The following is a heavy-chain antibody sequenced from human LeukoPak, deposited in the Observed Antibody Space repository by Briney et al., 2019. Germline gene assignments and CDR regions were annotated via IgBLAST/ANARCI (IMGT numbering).Heavy chain of an antibody. V-gene: IGHV4-59*12. D-gene: IGHD6-13*01. CDR3: ARNRGYSSSWTSN. CDR2: IYYSGST. Sequence: SETLSLTCTVSGGSISSYYWSWLRQPPGKGLEWIGYIYYSGSTNYNPSLKSRVTISVDTSKNQFSLKLSSVTAADTAVYYCARNRGYSSSWTSNWGQGTLVTVSS. J-gene: IGHJ4*02. CDR1: GGSISSYY.